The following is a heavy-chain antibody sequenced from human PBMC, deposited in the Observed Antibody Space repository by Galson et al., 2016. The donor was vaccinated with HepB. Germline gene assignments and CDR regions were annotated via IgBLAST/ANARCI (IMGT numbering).Heavy chain of an antibody. CDR3: ARHSQFHLVYVVAEGDACDI. CDR2: IDPSDSYT. V-gene: IGHV5-10-1*01. CDR1: GYNFTNYW. D-gene: IGHD2-15*01. Sequence: QSGAEVKKSGESLRISCKNFGYNFTNYWISWVRQMPGKGLEWMGRIDPSDSYTSYSPSFQGHVIISVDKSISTAYLQWSSLKASDTAMYYCARHSQFHLVYVVAEGDACDIWGQGTMVTVSS. J-gene: IGHJ3*02.